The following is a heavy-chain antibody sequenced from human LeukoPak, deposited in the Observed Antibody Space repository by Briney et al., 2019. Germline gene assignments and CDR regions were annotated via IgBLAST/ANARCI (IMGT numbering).Heavy chain of an antibody. J-gene: IGHJ4*02. CDR2: ISGSGGST. V-gene: IGHV3-23*01. D-gene: IGHD3-22*01. CDR1: GFTFSSYA. Sequence: GGSLRLSCAASGFTFSSYAVSWVRQAPGKGLEWVSAISGSGGSTYYADSVKGRFTISRDNSRNTLYLQMNSLRAEDTAVYYCAKDLYYYDSSGYVGHWGQGTLVTVSS. CDR3: AKDLYYYDSSGYVGH.